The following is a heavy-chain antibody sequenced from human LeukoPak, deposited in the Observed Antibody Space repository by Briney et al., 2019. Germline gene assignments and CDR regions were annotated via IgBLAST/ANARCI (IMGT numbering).Heavy chain of an antibody. Sequence: PSETLSLTCTVPGGSISSSSYYWGWIRQPPGKGLEWIGSIYYSGSTYYNPSLKSRVTISVDTSKNQFSLKLSSVTAADTAVYYCARRVFEMVYWGQGTLVTVSS. D-gene: IGHD5-24*01. CDR1: GGSISSSSYY. V-gene: IGHV4-39*01. CDR2: IYYSGST. CDR3: ARRVFEMVY. J-gene: IGHJ4*02.